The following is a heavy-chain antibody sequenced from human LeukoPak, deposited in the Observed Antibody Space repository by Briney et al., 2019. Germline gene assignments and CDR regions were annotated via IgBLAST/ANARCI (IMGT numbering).Heavy chain of an antibody. CDR1: GYSFSSYW. CDR3: ARHTISDY. Sequence: GESLKISCKGSGYSFSSYWINWVRRMPGKGLEWMGRIDPSDSYTNYNPSFQGHVTISADKSISTAYLQWSSLMASDTAMYYCARHTISDYWGQGTQVTVSS. CDR2: IDPSDSYT. V-gene: IGHV5-10-1*01. J-gene: IGHJ4*02. D-gene: IGHD3-10*01.